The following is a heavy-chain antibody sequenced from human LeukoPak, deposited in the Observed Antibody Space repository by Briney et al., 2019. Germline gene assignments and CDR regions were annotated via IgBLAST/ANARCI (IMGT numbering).Heavy chain of an antibody. Sequence: GESLKISCKGSGYSFTNYWIGWVRQMPGKGLEWMAFINPGDSDTRYSPSFQGHVTISVDKSINTAYLQWGSLKASDTAMYYCARTLDGYFQHWGQGTLVTVSS. CDR3: ARTLDGYFQH. CDR2: INPGDSDT. CDR1: GYSFTNYW. J-gene: IGHJ1*01. V-gene: IGHV5-51*01. D-gene: IGHD2-2*03.